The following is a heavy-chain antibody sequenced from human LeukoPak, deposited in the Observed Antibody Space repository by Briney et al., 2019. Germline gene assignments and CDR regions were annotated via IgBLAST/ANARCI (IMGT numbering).Heavy chain of an antibody. CDR3: ARARDYYGSGSYVAFDI. CDR2: ISAYNGNT. Sequence: ASVKVSCKASGYTFTSYGISWVRQAPGQGLEWMGWISAYNGNTNYAQKLQGRVTMTTDTSTSTAYMELRSLRSDDTAVYYCARARDYYGSGSYVAFDIWGQGTMVTVSS. J-gene: IGHJ3*02. CDR1: GYTFTSYG. D-gene: IGHD3-10*01. V-gene: IGHV1-18*01.